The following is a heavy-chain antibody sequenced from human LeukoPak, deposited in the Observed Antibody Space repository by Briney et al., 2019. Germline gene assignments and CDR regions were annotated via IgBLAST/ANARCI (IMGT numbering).Heavy chain of an antibody. V-gene: IGHV1-18*01. CDR2: ISAYNGNT. CDR3: AREGAAAGTFYFDY. D-gene: IGHD6-13*01. J-gene: IGHJ4*02. Sequence: ASVKVSCKASGYTFTSYDINWVRQAPGQGLEWMGWISAYNGNTNYAQKLQGRVTMTTDTSTSTAYMELRSLRSDDTAVYYCAREGAAAGTFYFDYWGQGTLVTVSS. CDR1: GYTFTSYD.